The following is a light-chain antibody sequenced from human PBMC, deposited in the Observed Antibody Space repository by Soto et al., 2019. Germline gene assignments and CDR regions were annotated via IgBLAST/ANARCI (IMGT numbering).Light chain of an antibody. CDR1: SSDVGGYNY. J-gene: IGLJ1*01. CDR3: SSYTSTSTYV. Sequence: QSALTQPASVSGSPGQSITISCTGTSSDVGGYNYVSWYQQYLGKAPKLMIYHVSNRPSGVSNRFSGSKSGNSASLTISGLQAEDEADYYCSSYTSTSTYVFGTGTKLTVL. V-gene: IGLV2-14*01. CDR2: HVS.